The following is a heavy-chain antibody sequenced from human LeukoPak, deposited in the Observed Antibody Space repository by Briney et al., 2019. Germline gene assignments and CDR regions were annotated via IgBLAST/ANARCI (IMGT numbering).Heavy chain of an antibody. D-gene: IGHD3-10*01. CDR1: GYSFTDYF. V-gene: IGHV1-69-2*01. J-gene: IGHJ5*02. CDR2: VDPEDGET. CDR3: TTAGKFYYGSGSPSWFDP. Sequence: GASVKVSCKASGYSFTDYFMHWVQQAPGEGLEWMGRVDPEDGETIYGEKFQGRVTITADTSTDTAYMELSSLRSEDTAVYYCTTAGKFYYGSGSPSWFDPWGQGTLVTVSS.